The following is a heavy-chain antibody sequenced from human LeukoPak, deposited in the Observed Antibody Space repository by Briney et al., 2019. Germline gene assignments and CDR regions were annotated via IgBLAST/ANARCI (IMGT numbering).Heavy chain of an antibody. J-gene: IGHJ3*02. V-gene: IGHV3-7*01. CDR3: ARDKTTYYDFWSGGDAFGI. D-gene: IGHD3-3*01. CDR2: IKQDGSEK. Sequence: GGSLRLSCAASGFTFSSYWMSWVRQAPGKGLEWVANIKQDGSEKYYVDSVKGRFTISRDNAKNSLYLQMNSLRAEDTAVYYCARDKTTYYDFWSGGDAFGIWGQGTMVTVSS. CDR1: GFTFSSYW.